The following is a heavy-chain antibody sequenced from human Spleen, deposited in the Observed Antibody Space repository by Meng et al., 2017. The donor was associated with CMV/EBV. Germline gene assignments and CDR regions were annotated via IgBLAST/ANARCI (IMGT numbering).Heavy chain of an antibody. Sequence: GESLKISCAASGFTIDDYAMHWVRQAPGKGLKWVASVSSSGTYIYYADSVKGRFTISRDNAKDSLYLQMSSLRVEDTSVYFGARDADHTAPCRLDLWGQGSLVTVSS. CDR3: ARDADHTAPCRLDL. V-gene: IGHV3-21*01. D-gene: IGHD1-14*01. J-gene: IGHJ5*02. CDR2: VSSSGTYI. CDR1: GFTIDDYA.